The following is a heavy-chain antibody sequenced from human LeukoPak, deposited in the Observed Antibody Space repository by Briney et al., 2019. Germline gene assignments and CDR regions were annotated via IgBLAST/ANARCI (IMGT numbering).Heavy chain of an antibody. D-gene: IGHD4/OR15-4a*01. Sequence: GGSLRLSCADSGFTFSDHCMSWVRQVPGKGLEWVADIKKDGSEKNEVDSAKGRFTISRDNAKNSLYLEMNSLRAEDTAVYYCARGPPYGARCDYLDYWGQGALVTVSS. V-gene: IGHV3-7*01. CDR2: IKKDGSEK. CDR3: ARGPPYGARCDYLDY. CDR1: GFTFSDHC. J-gene: IGHJ4*02.